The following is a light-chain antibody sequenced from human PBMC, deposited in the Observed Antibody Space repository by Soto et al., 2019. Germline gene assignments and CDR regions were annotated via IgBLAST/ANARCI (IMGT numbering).Light chain of an antibody. J-gene: IGLJ2*01. V-gene: IGLV6-57*02. Sequence: NFMLTQPHSVSESPGKTVTISCTGSSGNIASNYVQWYQQRPGSAPTTVIYDDDQSPSGVPDRFTGSIDRSSNSASLTISGLETEDEADYYCQSYENSIVVFGGGTKVTVL. CDR3: QSYENSIVV. CDR2: DDD. CDR1: SGNIASNY.